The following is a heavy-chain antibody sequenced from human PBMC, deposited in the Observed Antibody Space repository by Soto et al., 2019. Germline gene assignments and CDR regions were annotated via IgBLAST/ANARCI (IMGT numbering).Heavy chain of an antibody. CDR1: GFTFSSYG. D-gene: IGHD2-2*01. J-gene: IGHJ6*02. V-gene: IGHV3-30*18. CDR3: AKGQHCSSTSCYFYYYGMDV. Sequence: PGGSLRLSCAASGFTFSSYGMHWVRQAPGKGLEWVAVISYDGSNKYYADSVKGRFTISRDNSKNTLYLQMNSLRAEDTAVYYCAKGQHCSSTSCYFYYYGMDVWGQGTTVIVSS. CDR2: ISYDGSNK.